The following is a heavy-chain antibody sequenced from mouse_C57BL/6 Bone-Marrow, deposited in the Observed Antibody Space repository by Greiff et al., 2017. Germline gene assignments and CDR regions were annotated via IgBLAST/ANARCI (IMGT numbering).Heavy chain of an antibody. CDR2: INPGSGGT. CDR1: GYAFTNYL. Sequence: QVQLQQSGAELVRPGTSVKVSCKASGYAFTNYLIEWVKQRPGQGLEWIGVINPGSGGTHYNEQFKGKATLTAAQSSTTAYMQLSSLTSGDSAVYFCARTAYSNCVCDYWGQGTTLTVSA. J-gene: IGHJ2*01. CDR3: ARTAYSNCVCDY. V-gene: IGHV1-54*01. D-gene: IGHD2-5*01.